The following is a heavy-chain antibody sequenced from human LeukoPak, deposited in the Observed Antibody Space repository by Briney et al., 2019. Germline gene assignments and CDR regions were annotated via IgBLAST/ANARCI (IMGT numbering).Heavy chain of an antibody. CDR1: GYTFTSYD. Sequence: ASVKVSCKASGYTFTSYDINWVRQATGQGVEWMGWMNPNSGNTGYAQKFQGRVTMTRNTSISTAYMELSSLRSEDTAVYYCARGSPLITIFGVVIRYYFDYWGQGTLVTVSS. CDR2: MNPNSGNT. D-gene: IGHD3-3*01. CDR3: ARGSPLITIFGVVIRYYFDY. J-gene: IGHJ4*02. V-gene: IGHV1-8*01.